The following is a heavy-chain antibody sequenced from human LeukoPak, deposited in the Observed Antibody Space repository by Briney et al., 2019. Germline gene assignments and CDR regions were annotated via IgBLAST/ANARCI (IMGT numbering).Heavy chain of an antibody. CDR2: IYSGGST. CDR3: AKDTNGIVVVTLDY. D-gene: IGHD3-22*01. J-gene: IGHJ4*02. CDR1: GFTVSSNY. Sequence: PGGSLRLSCAASGFTVSSNYMSWVRQAPGKGLEWVSVIYSGGSTYYADSVKGRFTISRDNSKNTLYLQMNSLRAEDTAVYYCAKDTNGIVVVTLDYWGQGTLVTVSS. V-gene: IGHV3-66*01.